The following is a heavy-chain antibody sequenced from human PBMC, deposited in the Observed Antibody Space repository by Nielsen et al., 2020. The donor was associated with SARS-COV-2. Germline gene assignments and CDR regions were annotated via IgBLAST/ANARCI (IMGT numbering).Heavy chain of an antibody. CDR1: GFTFNIYA. CDR3: AKDGVVRGDALDL. CDR2: ISASGGST. D-gene: IGHD3-10*01. J-gene: IGHJ3*01. Sequence: GALKISCAASGFTFNIYAMAWVRRAPGRGLQWVTGISASGGSTYYTDSVKGRFSISRDNSKNTLFLQMHILRVEDTALYYCAKDGVVRGDALDLWGQGTMVTVSS. V-gene: IGHV3-23*01.